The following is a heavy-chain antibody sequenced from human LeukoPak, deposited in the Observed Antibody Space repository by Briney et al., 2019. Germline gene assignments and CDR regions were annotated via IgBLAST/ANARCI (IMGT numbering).Heavy chain of an antibody. CDR1: GFTFSSYA. CDR3: AKDHDPNYYDSSYLDY. CDR2: ISSSGDRT. Sequence: PGGSLRLSCAASGFTFSSYAMSWVRRAPGKGLEWVSAISSSGDRTYYADSVKGRFTISRDMSKNTLYLQMNSLRAEDTAVYYCAKDHDPNYYDSSYLDYWGQGTLVTVSS. D-gene: IGHD3-22*01. V-gene: IGHV3-23*01. J-gene: IGHJ4*02.